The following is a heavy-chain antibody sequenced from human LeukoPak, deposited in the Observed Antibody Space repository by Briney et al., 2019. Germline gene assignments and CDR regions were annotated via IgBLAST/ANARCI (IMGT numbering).Heavy chain of an antibody. J-gene: IGHJ4*02. Sequence: GGSLRLSCAASGFTFSSYAMHWVRQAPGKGLEYVSAISSNGGSTYYANSVKGRFTISRDNSKNTLYLQMGSLRAEDMAVYYCARDRIPVVTPAIDYWGQGTLVTVSS. CDR3: ARDRIPVVTPAIDY. CDR1: GFTFSSYA. V-gene: IGHV3-64*01. D-gene: IGHD4-23*01. CDR2: ISSNGGST.